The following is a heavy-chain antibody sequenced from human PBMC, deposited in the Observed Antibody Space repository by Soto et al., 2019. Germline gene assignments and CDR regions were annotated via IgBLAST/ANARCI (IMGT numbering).Heavy chain of an antibody. CDR3: ATLRGLGEVSPYFDY. CDR1: GASINNYD. D-gene: IGHD3-10*01. J-gene: IGHJ4*02. CDR2: IYYTGIT. Sequence: SETQSLTCTVSGASINNYDWTWIRQQPGKGLEWIAYIYYTGITNFNPSLKNRVTISMDTSKNQFSLKLRSVTAASTALYYCATLRGLGEVSPYFDYWGQGLMVTVSS. V-gene: IGHV4-59*08.